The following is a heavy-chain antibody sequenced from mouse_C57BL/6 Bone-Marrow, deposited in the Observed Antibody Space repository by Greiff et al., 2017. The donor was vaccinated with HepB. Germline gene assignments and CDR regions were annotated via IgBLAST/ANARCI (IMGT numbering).Heavy chain of an antibody. CDR1: GYSITSGYY. Sequence: EVKLMESGPGLVKPSQSLSLTCSVTGYSITSGYYWNWIRQFPGNKLEWMGYISYDGSNNYNPSLKNRISITRDTSKNQFFLKLNSVTTEDTATYYCAREEDSSGYWFAYWGQGTLVTVSA. D-gene: IGHD3-2*02. CDR3: AREEDSSGYWFAY. CDR2: ISYDGSN. J-gene: IGHJ3*01. V-gene: IGHV3-6*01.